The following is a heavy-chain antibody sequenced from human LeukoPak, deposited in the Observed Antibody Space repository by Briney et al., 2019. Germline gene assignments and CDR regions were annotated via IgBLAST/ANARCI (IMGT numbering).Heavy chain of an antibody. J-gene: IGHJ4*02. Sequence: ASVKVSCKASGYLFTGYYIHWVRQVPGQGLEWMGWTNPNNGGTNYAQKFEGRVIMTRDTSSTVYMEVRRLRSDDTAVYYCARAHWYCSSTSCYLYYWGQGTLVTVSS. V-gene: IGHV1-2*02. D-gene: IGHD2-2*01. CDR2: TNPNNGGT. CDR3: ARAHWYCSSTSCYLYY. CDR1: GYLFTGYY.